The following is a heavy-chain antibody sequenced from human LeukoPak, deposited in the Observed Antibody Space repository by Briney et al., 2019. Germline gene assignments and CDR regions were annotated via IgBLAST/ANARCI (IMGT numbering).Heavy chain of an antibody. CDR1: GGSFSGYY. D-gene: IGHD3-9*01. CDR3: ARNLRYFAQDV. V-gene: IGHV4-34*01. CDR2: INHSGST. J-gene: IGHJ6*04. Sequence: PSETLSLTCAVYGGSFSGYYWSWIRQPPGKGLEWIGEINHSGSTNYNPSLKSRVTISVDTSKNQFSLKLSSVTAADTAVYYCARNLRYFAQDVWGKGTTVTVSS.